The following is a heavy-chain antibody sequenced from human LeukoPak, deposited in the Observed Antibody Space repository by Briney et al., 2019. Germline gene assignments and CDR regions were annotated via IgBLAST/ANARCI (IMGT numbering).Heavy chain of an antibody. D-gene: IGHD1-14*01. V-gene: IGHV3-30*04. CDR3: ARGYWSFDY. CDR1: GFTFSSYT. CDR2: ISYDGSNK. J-gene: IGHJ4*02. Sequence: PGRSLRLSCAASGFTFSSYTMHWVRQAPGKGLEWVALISYDGSNKYYADSLKGRFTISRDNAKNSLYLQMNSLRAEDTALYHCARGYWSFDYWGQGTLVTVSS.